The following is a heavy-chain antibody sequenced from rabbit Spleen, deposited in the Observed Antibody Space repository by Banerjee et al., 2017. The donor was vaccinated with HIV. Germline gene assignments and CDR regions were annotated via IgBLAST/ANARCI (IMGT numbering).Heavy chain of an antibody. J-gene: IGHJ6*01. V-gene: IGHV1S45*01. Sequence: QQQLVESGGDLVQPGGSLKLTCTASGFDFSGYWMCWVRQAPGKGLEWIAWIDTGSRGTTYYASWAKGRFTISKPSSTTMTLQMTSLTAADTATYFCARTRGGDGTYYDLWGPGTLVTVS. CDR1: GFDFSGYW. D-gene: IGHD8-1*01. CDR2: IDTGSRGTT. CDR3: ARTRGGDGTYYDL.